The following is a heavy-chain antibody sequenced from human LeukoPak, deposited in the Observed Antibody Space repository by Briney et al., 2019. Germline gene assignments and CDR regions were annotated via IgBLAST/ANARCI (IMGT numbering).Heavy chain of an antibody. CDR2: INPSGGST. CDR1: GYTFTSYY. D-gene: IGHD4-17*01. V-gene: IGHV1-46*01. CDR3: ARGPVFDY. J-gene: IGHJ4*02. Sequence: ASVKVSCKASGYTFTSYYMHWVRQAPGQGLGWMGIINPSGGSTTNERKFQGRVTMTRNPSTSTVYMELSSLRSKDTAVYYCARGPVFDYWGKGTLVTVSS.